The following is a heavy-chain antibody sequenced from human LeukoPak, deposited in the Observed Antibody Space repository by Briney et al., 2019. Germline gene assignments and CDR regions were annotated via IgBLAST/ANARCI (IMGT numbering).Heavy chain of an antibody. D-gene: IGHD1-26*01. CDR3: AKRSGGIVEEFDP. V-gene: IGHV3-30*02. CDR2: IRYDGSNK. Sequence: GGSLRPSCAASGFTFSSYGMHWVRQAPGKGLEGVAFIRYDGSNKYYADSVKGRFTISRDNSKNTLYLQMNSLRAEDTAVYYCAKRSGGIVEEFDPWGQGTLVTVSS. J-gene: IGHJ5*02. CDR1: GFTFSSYG.